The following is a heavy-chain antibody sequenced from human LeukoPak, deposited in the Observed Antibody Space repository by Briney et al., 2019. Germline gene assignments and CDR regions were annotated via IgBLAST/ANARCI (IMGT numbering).Heavy chain of an antibody. J-gene: IGHJ5*02. V-gene: IGHV3-74*01. Sequence: QPGGSLKLFCAASGFTFRSSWMHWVREAPGKGLVWVSRIEYDDDGSNTIYADSVNGRFTISRDNAKNTLYLQMNSLRAEDTAVYYCARDGHGTTPLDLWGQGTLVTVSS. CDR3: ARDGHGTTPLDL. D-gene: IGHD1-7*01. CDR1: GFTFRSSW. CDR2: IEYDDDGSNT.